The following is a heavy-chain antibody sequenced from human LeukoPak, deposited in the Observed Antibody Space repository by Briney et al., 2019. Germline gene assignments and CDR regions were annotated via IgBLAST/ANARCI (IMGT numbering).Heavy chain of an antibody. Sequence: ASVKVSCKASGGTFSSYAISWVRQAPGQGLEWMGRINPNSGDTNYAQKFQGRVTMTRDTSISTAYMDLSRLTSDDTAVYYCARPYGSGSFDNWFDPWGQGTLVIVSS. CDR1: GGTFSSYA. J-gene: IGHJ5*02. CDR2: INPNSGDT. CDR3: ARPYGSGSFDNWFDP. D-gene: IGHD3-10*01. V-gene: IGHV1-2*06.